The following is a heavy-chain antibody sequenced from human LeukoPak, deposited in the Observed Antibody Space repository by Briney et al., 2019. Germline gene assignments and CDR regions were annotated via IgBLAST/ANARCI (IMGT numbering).Heavy chain of an antibody. Sequence: ASVKVSCKASGYTFTSYGISWVRQAPGQGLEWMGWISAYNGNTNYAQKLQGRVTMTTDTSTSTAYMELSSLRSEDTAVYYCATGPFRDYYYMDVWGKGTTVTVSS. V-gene: IGHV1-18*01. J-gene: IGHJ6*03. CDR3: ATGPFRDYYYMDV. CDR1: GYTFTSYG. CDR2: ISAYNGNT.